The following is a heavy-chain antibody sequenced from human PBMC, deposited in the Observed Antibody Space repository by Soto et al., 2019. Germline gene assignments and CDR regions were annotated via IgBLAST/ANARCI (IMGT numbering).Heavy chain of an antibody. J-gene: IGHJ6*03. CDR2: IRQDGSEK. CDR3: ARETRTPSRWYYYMDA. Sequence: SGGSLRLSCAASGFTFSSYWMSWVRQAPGKGLEWVANIRQDGSEKYYVDSVKGRFTISRDNAKNSLYLQMNSLRAEDTAVYYCARETRTPSRWYYYMDAWGKGTTVTVSS. CDR1: GFTFSSYW. D-gene: IGHD1-7*01. V-gene: IGHV3-7*01.